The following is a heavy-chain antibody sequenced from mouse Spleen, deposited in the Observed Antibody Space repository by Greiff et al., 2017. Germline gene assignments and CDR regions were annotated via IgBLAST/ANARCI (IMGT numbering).Heavy chain of an antibody. CDR2: IDPSDSYT. D-gene: IGHD1-1*01. J-gene: IGHJ2*01. Sequence: QVQLQQPGTDLVMPGASVKLSCKASGYTFTSYWMHWVKQRPGQGLEWIGEIDPSDSYTNYNQNFKSKATLTVDKSSSTAYMQLSSLTSEDSAVYYCARLTTVVARYFDYWGQGTTLTVSS. V-gene: IGHV1-69*01. CDR3: ARLTTVVARYFDY. CDR1: GYTFTSYW.